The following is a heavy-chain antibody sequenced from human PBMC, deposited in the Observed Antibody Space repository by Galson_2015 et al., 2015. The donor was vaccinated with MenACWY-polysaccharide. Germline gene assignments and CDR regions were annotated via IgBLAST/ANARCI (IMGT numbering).Heavy chain of an antibody. CDR2: ISPGSETA. CDR1: GFNFSILV. J-gene: IGHJ4*02. Sequence: SLRLSCAASGFNFSILVMTWVRQGPGKGLEWVSAISPGSETAYYSDSVKGRFSISRDNSKDTLYLQMDSLRAEDTAVYYCVKGGWADNWGQGTLVT. V-gene: IGHV3-23*01. CDR3: VKGGWADN. D-gene: IGHD1-26*01.